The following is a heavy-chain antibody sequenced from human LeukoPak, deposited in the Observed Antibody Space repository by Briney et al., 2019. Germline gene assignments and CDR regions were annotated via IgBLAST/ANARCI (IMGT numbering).Heavy chain of an antibody. Sequence: SVKVSCKASGDTFIKYAMNWVRQAPGPGLEWMGGIIPIVGTANYAQKFQGRVTITADESTSTVYMEMNSLKFEDTAGYYCARGWDYDSGGRPTAYVYWGQGTLVTVSS. D-gene: IGHD3-22*01. CDR2: IIPIVGTA. V-gene: IGHV1-69*13. CDR3: ARGWDYDSGGRPTAYVY. CDR1: GDTFIKYA. J-gene: IGHJ4*02.